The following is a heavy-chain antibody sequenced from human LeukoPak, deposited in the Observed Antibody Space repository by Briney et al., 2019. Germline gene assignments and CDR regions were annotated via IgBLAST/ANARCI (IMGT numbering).Heavy chain of an antibody. D-gene: IGHD3-22*01. CDR1: GYTFTGYY. Sequence: ASVKVSCKASGYTFTGYYMHWVRQAPGQGLEWMGWINPNSGGTNYAQKFQGRVTMTRDTSISTAYMELSRLRSDDTAVYYCFNYYDSSGYTRDAFDIWGQGTMVTVSS. V-gene: IGHV1-2*02. CDR2: INPNSGGT. CDR3: FNYYDSSGYTRDAFDI. J-gene: IGHJ3*02.